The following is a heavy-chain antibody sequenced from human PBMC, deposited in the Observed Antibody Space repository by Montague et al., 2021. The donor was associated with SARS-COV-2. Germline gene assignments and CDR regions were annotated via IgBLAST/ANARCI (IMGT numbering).Heavy chain of an antibody. V-gene: IGHV4-39*07. CDR2: IYYSGST. CDR3: ARISGQLVLP. D-gene: IGHD6-6*01. CDR1: GGSISSSIYY. J-gene: IGHJ5*02. Sequence: SETLSLTCTVSGGSISSSIYYWCWLRQPPGKVLEWIGSIYYSGSTYYTPALKSRITISEDTPKNLFSLKPSSATAAAAAVYCCARISGQLVLPWGQGTLVTVSS.